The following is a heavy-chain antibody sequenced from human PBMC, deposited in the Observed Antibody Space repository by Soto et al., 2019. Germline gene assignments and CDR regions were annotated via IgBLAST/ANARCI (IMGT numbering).Heavy chain of an antibody. CDR3: ARVVPAVWYFDL. V-gene: IGHV3-11*01. D-gene: IGHD2-15*01. CDR1: GFTFSDYY. J-gene: IGHJ2*01. CDR2: ISSSGSTI. Sequence: GGSLRLSCAASGFTFSDYYMSWIRQAPGKGLEWVSYISSSGSTIYYADSVKGRFTISRDNAKNSLYLQMNSLRSDDTAVYYCARVVPAVWYFDLWGRGTLVTVSS.